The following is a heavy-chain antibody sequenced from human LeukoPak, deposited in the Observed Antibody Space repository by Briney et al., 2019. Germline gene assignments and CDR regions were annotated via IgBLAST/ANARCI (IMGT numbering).Heavy chain of an antibody. CDR2: ISSSSSYI. CDR1: GFTFSSYT. D-gene: IGHD5-12*01. J-gene: IGHJ4*02. V-gene: IGHV3-21*01. CDR3: ARTEWLRSRYYFDY. Sequence: GGSLRLSCAASGFTFSSYTIHWVRQAPGKGLEWVSSISSSSSYIYYADSVKGRFTISRHNAKNSLFLQMDSLRAEDTAVYYCARTEWLRSRYYFDYWGQGTLVTVSS.